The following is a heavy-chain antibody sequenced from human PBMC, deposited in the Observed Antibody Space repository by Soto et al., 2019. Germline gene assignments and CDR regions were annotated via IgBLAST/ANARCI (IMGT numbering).Heavy chain of an antibody. J-gene: IGHJ4*02. CDR2: ISAHNGNT. CDR1: GYAFTTYG. V-gene: IGHV1-18*01. D-gene: IGHD1-26*01. Sequence: QVHLVQSGAEVKKPGASVKVSCKGSGYAFTTYGITWVRQAPGQGLEWMGWISAHNGNTNYAQKLXGXVXXTRDTSPSSAHTEPTSLRSDDTAGYYCARGRYGDYWGQGALVTVSS. CDR3: ARGRYGDY.